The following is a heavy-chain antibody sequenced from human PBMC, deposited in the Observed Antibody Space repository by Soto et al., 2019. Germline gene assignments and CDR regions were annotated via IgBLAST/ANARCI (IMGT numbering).Heavy chain of an antibody. J-gene: IGHJ4*02. D-gene: IGHD4-4*01. CDR3: AKDSNKYSSSLRGRYFDY. V-gene: IGHV3-23*01. CDR1: GFPFSSYV. CDR2: ISGGGSNT. Sequence: EVQLLESGGGLVQRGGSLRLSCAASGFPFSSYVMSWVRQAPGKGLEWVSGISGGGSNTFYADSVKGRFTISRDNSKNTLLLQIHSLGAEDTAVYYCAKDSNKYSSSLRGRYFDYWGQGIGVTVSS.